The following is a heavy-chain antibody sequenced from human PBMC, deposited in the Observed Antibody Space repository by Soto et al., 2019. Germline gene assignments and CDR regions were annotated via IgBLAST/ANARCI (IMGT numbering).Heavy chain of an antibody. CDR3: TTESDELPIDY. J-gene: IGHJ4*02. V-gene: IGHV3-15*01. CDR2: IKSKTDGGTT. CDR1: GFTFSNAW. D-gene: IGHD1-7*01. Sequence: EVQLVESGGGLVKPGGSLRLSCAASGFTFSNAWMSWVRQAPGKGLEWGGRIKSKTDGGTTDYAAPVKGRFTISRDDSKNTLYLQMNSLKTEDTAVYYCTTESDELPIDYWGQGTLVTVSS.